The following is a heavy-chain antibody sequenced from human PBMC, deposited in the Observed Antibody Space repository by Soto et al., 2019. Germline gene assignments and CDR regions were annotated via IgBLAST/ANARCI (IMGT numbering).Heavy chain of an antibody. V-gene: IGHV3-30*18. CDR3: AKVWGAAAGPDAFDI. CDR2: ISYDGSNK. D-gene: IGHD6-13*01. Sequence: QVQLVESGGGVVQPGRSLRLSCAASGFTFSSYGMHWVRQAPGKGLEWVAVISYDGSNKYYADSVKGRFTISRDNSKNTLYLQMNSLRAEDTAVYYCAKVWGAAAGPDAFDIWGQGTMVTVSS. J-gene: IGHJ3*02. CDR1: GFTFSSYG.